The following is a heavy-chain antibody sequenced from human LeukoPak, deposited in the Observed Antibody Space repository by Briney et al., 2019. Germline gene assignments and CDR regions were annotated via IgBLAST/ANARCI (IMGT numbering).Heavy chain of an antibody. CDR1: GGSISSGDYY. CDR3: ARDKRPLLSHITMVRGNWFDL. CDR2: IYYSGST. V-gene: IGHV4-30-4*01. Sequence: PSETLSLTCTVSGGSISSGDYYWSWIRQPPGKGLEWIGYIYYSGSTYYNPSLKSRVTISVDTSKNQFSLKLSSVTAADTAVYYCARDKRPLLSHITMVRGNWFDLWGQGTLVTVSP. D-gene: IGHD3-10*01. J-gene: IGHJ5*02.